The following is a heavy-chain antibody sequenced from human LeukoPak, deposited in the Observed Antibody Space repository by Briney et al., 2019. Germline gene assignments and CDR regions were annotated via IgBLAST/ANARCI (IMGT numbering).Heavy chain of an antibody. D-gene: IGHD4-23*01. V-gene: IGHV4-34*01. CDR1: GGSFSGYY. Sequence: SETLSLTCAVYGGSFSGYYWSWIRQPPGKGLEWIGEINHSGSTNYNPSLKSRVTISVDTSKNQFSLKLRSVTAADTAVYYCARGRGGNSYYYYYYMDVCGKGTTVTVSS. J-gene: IGHJ6*03. CDR2: INHSGST. CDR3: ARGRGGNSYYYYYYMDV.